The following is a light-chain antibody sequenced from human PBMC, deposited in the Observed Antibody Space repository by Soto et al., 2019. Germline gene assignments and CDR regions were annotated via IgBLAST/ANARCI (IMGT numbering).Light chain of an antibody. CDR2: GTD. J-gene: IGLJ3*02. V-gene: IGLV1-44*01. CDR3: AAFDDSLNGWV. Sequence: QSLLPQPPSASGTPGQRVPISCSGSSSNIGGNPVVWYQQLPGTAPKLFIYGTDQRPSGVPDRFSGSKSGTAASLAISGLQSEDEADYYCAAFDDSLNGWVFGGGTKVTVL. CDR1: SSNIGGNP.